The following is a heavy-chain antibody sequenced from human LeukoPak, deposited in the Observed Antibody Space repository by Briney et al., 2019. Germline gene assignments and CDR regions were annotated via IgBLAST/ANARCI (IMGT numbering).Heavy chain of an antibody. D-gene: IGHD3-22*01. V-gene: IGHV4-4*07. Sequence: PSETLSLTCTVSGGSISSYYWSWIRQPAGKGLEWIGRIYTSGSTNYNPSLKSRVTMSVDTSKNQFSLKLSSVTAADTAVYYCARGRPGEYDSSGYYKDRKNWFDPWGQGTLVTVSS. CDR2: IYTSGST. CDR3: ARGRPGEYDSSGYYKDRKNWFDP. J-gene: IGHJ5*02. CDR1: GGSISSYY.